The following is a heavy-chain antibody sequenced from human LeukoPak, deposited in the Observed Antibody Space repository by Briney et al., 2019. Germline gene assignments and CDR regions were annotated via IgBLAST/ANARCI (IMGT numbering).Heavy chain of an antibody. D-gene: IGHD3-10*01. CDR2: IYYSGST. J-gene: IGHJ4*02. V-gene: IGHV4-30-4*01. CDR3: AREDSGSYAGNY. Sequence: PSETLSLTCTVSGGSISSGDYYWSWIRQPPGKGLEWIGYIYYSGSTYYNPSLKSRVTISVDTSKNQFSLKLSSVTAADTAVYYCAREDSGSYAGNYWGQGTLVTVSS. CDR1: GGSISSGDYY.